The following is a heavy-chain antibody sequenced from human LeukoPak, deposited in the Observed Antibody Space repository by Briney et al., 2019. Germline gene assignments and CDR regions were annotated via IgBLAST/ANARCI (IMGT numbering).Heavy chain of an antibody. J-gene: IGHJ4*02. CDR3: AKCGAGGDHPDY. CDR2: ISGSGGST. CDR1: GFTFSSYA. Sequence: SGGSLRLSCAASGFTFSSYAMSWVRQAPGKGLEWVSAISGSGGSTYYADSVKGRFTISRDNSKNTLYLQMNSLRAEDTAVYYCAKCGAGGDHPDYWGQGTLVTVSS. V-gene: IGHV3-23*01. D-gene: IGHD2-21*02.